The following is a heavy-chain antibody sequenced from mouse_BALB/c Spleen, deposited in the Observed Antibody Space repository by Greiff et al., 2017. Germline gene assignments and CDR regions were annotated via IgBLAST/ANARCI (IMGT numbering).Heavy chain of an antibody. Sequence: EVQVVESGPSLVKPSQTLSLTCSVTGDSITSGYWNWIRKFPGNKLEYMGYISYSGSTYYNPSLKSRISITRDTSKNQYYLQLNSVTTEDTATYYCARVGYYGSSFYWYFDVWGAGTTVTVSS. CDR3: ARVGYYGSSFYWYFDV. CDR1: GDSITSGY. CDR2: ISYSGST. V-gene: IGHV3-8*02. D-gene: IGHD1-1*01. J-gene: IGHJ1*01.